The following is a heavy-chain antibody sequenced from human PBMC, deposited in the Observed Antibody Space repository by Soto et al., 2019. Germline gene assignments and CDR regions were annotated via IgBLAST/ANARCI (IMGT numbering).Heavy chain of an antibody. CDR3: ARARPEFEGYYYGMDV. CDR1: GGSFSGYY. Sequence: SETLSLTCAVYGGSFSGYYWSWIRQPPGKGLEWIGEINHSGSTNYNPSLKSRVTISVDTSKNQFSLKLSSVTAADTAVYYCARARPEFEGYYYGMDVWGQGTTVTVSS. J-gene: IGHJ6*02. V-gene: IGHV4-34*01. D-gene: IGHD3-10*01. CDR2: INHSGST.